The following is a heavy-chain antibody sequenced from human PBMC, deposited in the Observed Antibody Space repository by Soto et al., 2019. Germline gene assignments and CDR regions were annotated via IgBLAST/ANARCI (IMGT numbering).Heavy chain of an antibody. CDR2: IYYSGST. CDR1: GGSINSGDYY. J-gene: IGHJ6*04. CDR3: ARGPAFWVFLEGPGKNYCYGMDV. Sequence: SETLSLTCTVSGGSINSGDYYWTWIRQPPGKGLEWIGYIYYSGSTYYNPSLESRVTISVDTSKNQFSLKLSSVTAADTAVYYCARGPAFWVFLEGPGKNYCYGMDVGGKGTRVTVS. V-gene: IGHV4-30-4*01. D-gene: IGHD3-3*01.